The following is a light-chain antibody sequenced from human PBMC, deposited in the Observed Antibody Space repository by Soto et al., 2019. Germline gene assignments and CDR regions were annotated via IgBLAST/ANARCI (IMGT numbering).Light chain of an antibody. CDR1: QGIRHD. J-gene: IGKJ1*01. CDR3: QESYSFLWGT. Sequence: DIQMTQSPSSLSASVGDRVTITCRASQGIRHDLGWYHQKPGKAPKRLIYGASTLQSGVPLRFSGSGSGTDFALTISSLQREDFATYYCQESYSFLWGTCGQGTKVDIK. V-gene: IGKV1-39*01. CDR2: GAS.